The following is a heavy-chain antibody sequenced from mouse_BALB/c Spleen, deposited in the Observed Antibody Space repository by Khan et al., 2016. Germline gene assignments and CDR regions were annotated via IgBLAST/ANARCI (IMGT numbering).Heavy chain of an antibody. CDR2: ISYSGST. V-gene: IGHV3-2*02. CDR1: GYSITSDYA. CDR3: ARGWDY. Sequence: EVKLLESGPGLVKPSQSLSLTCTVTGYSITSDYAWNWIRQFPGNKLEWMGYISYSGSTSYNPSLKSRISITRDTSKNQFFLQLNSVTTEDTATYYCARGWDYWGQGTTLTVSS. D-gene: IGHD1-1*02. J-gene: IGHJ2*01.